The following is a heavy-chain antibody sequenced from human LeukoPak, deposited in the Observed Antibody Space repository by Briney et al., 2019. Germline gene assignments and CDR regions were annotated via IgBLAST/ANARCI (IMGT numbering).Heavy chain of an antibody. CDR2: IIPIFGTA. CDR1: GGTFSSYA. D-gene: IGHD6-13*01. V-gene: IGHV1-69*05. J-gene: IGHJ3*02. CDR3: ARVLAAAGPRIDAFDI. Sequence: SVKVSCKASGGTFSSYAISWVRQAPGQGLEWMGGIIPIFGTANYAQKFQGRATITTDESTSTAYMELSSLRSEDTAVYYCARVLAAAGPRIDAFDIWGQGTMVTVSS.